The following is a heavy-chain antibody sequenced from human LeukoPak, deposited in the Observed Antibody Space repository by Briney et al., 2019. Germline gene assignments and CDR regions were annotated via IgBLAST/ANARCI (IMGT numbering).Heavy chain of an antibody. CDR2: IIPIFGTA. Sequence: SVKVSCKASGGTFSSYAISRVRQAPGQGLEWMGGIIPIFGTANYAQKFQGRVTITTDESTSTAYMELSSLRSEDTAVYYCAREAGIVVGSTFDYWGQGTLVTASS. CDR3: AREAGIVVGSTFDY. D-gene: IGHD3-22*01. J-gene: IGHJ4*02. V-gene: IGHV1-69*05. CDR1: GGTFSSYA.